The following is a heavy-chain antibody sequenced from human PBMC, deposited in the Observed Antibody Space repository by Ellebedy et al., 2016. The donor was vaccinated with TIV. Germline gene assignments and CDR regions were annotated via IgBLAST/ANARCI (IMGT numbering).Heavy chain of an antibody. CDR3: ARKNSSGWTFDY. D-gene: IGHD6-19*01. V-gene: IGHV3-53*01. CDR1: GFTVSSNY. J-gene: IGHJ4*02. Sequence: PGGSLRLSCAASGFTVSSNYMSWVRQAPGKGLEWVSVIYSGGSTYYADSVQGRFTISRDNSKNTLYIQMNSLIAEDTAVYYCARKNSSGWTFDYWGQGTLVTVSS. CDR2: IYSGGST.